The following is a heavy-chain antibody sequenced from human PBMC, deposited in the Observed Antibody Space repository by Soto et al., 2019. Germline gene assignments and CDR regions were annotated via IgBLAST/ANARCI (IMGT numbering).Heavy chain of an antibody. CDR1: GGTFSSYA. CDR3: ARALGGSGSYYNPFDP. V-gene: IGHV1-69*13. CDR2: IIPIFGTA. D-gene: IGHD3-10*01. Sequence: ASVKVSCKASGGTFSSYAISWVRQAPGQGLEWMGGIIPIFGTANYAQKFQGRVTITADESTSTAYMELSSLRSEDTAVYYCARALGGSGSYYNPFDPWGQGTLVTVSS. J-gene: IGHJ5*02.